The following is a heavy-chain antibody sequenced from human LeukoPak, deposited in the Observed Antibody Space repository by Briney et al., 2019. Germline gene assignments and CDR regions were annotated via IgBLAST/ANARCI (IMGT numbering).Heavy chain of an antibody. CDR3: VKSSEP. J-gene: IGHJ5*02. V-gene: IGHV3-30*02. CDR2: IHSDVSSK. CDR1: GFTFSSSG. Sequence: PGGSLRLSCAASGFTFSSSGMYWVRQAPGKGLEWVAFIHSDVSSKYYADSVKGRFTISRDNSKNTLYLQMNSLRTEDTAVYYCVKSSEPWGQGTLVSVSS.